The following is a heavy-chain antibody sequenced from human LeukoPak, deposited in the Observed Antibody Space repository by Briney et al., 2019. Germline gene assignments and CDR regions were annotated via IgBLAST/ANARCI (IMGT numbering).Heavy chain of an antibody. CDR1: GYTFIGYD. CDR2: MKSNSGDT. D-gene: IGHD6-13*01. V-gene: IGHV1-8*01. Sequence: ASVKVSCKTSGYTFIGYDINWVRQAPGQGLEWMGWMKSNSGDTHFAQKFQGRLTMTRNTSISTAFMELSSLRSEDTAVYYCARGEYSSSWYPLDYWGQGSLATVSS. CDR3: ARGEYSSSWYPLDY. J-gene: IGHJ4*02.